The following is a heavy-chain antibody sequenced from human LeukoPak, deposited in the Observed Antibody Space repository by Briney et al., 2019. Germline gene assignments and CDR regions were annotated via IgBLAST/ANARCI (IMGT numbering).Heavy chain of an antibody. CDR3: AKERYSSSWYPNWFDP. CDR2: ISSSSSYI. CDR1: GFTFSSYS. Sequence: GGSLRLSCAASGFTFSSYSMNWVRQAPGKGLEWVSSISSSSSYIYYADSVKGRFTISRDNAKNSLYLQMNSLRAEDTAVYYCAKERYSSSWYPNWFDPWGQGTLVTVSS. J-gene: IGHJ5*02. D-gene: IGHD6-13*01. V-gene: IGHV3-21*04.